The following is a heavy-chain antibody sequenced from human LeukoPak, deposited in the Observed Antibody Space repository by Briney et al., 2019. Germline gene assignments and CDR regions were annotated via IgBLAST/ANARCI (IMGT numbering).Heavy chain of an antibody. CDR1: GFTFSSYA. CDR3: ARGGGDYGDYGY. V-gene: IGHV3-30*04. Sequence: GGSLRLSCAASGFTFSSYAMHWVRQAPGKGLEWVAVISYDGSNKYYADSVKGRFTISRDNSKNTLYLQMNSLRAEDTAVYYCARGGGDYGDYGYWGQGTLVTVSS. D-gene: IGHD4-17*01. J-gene: IGHJ4*02. CDR2: ISYDGSNK.